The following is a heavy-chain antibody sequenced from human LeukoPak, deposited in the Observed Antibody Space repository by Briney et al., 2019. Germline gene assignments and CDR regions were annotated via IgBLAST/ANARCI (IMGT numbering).Heavy chain of an antibody. V-gene: IGHV3-30*18. D-gene: IGHD2-21*02. CDR3: AKDWAPYCGGDCYFNY. J-gene: IGHJ4*02. Sequence: PGGSLRLSCAASGFIFNNYGMHWVPQAPGKGLEWLAVISYDGSNKNYADSVKARFTISRDSSKNTVYLQMNSLRVEDTAVYYCAKDWAPYCGGDCYFNYWGQGTLVTVSS. CDR1: GFIFNNYG. CDR2: ISYDGSNK.